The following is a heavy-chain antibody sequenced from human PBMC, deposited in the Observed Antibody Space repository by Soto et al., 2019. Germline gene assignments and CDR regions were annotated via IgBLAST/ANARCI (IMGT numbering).Heavy chain of an antibody. CDR1: GGSISSSSYY. V-gene: IGHV4-39*01. CDR3: ARYLDIVVVVANNWFDP. Sequence: QLQLQESGPGLVKPSETLSLTCTVSGGSISSSSYYWGWIRQPPGKGLEWIGSIYYSGSTYYNPSLKSRVTISVDTSKNQFSLKLSSVTAADTAVYYCARYLDIVVVVANNWFDPWGQGTLVTVSS. D-gene: IGHD2-15*01. J-gene: IGHJ5*02. CDR2: IYYSGST.